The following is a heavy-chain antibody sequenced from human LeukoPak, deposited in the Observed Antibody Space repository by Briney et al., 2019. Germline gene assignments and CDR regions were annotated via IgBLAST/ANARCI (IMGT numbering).Heavy chain of an antibody. V-gene: IGHV4-4*07. D-gene: IGHD3-9*01. J-gene: IGHJ6*02. CDR1: GGSISSYY. CDR2: IYTSGST. CDR3: ARVLTGYLHYYGMDV. Sequence: SETLSLTCTVAGGSISSYYCSWVRQPAGRGLEWIGRIYTSGSTNYNPSLKSLVTMSVDTSKNQFSLKLSSVTAADTAVYYCARVLTGYLHYYGMDVWGQGTTVTVSS.